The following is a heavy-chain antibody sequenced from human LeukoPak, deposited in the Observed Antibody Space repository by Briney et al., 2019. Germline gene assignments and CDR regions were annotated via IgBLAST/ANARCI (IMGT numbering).Heavy chain of an antibody. V-gene: IGHV4-39*07. D-gene: IGHD3-10*01. Sequence: SETLSLTCTVSGGSISSSSYYWGWIRQPPGKGLEWIGSIYYSGSTYYNPSLKSRVTISVDTSKSQFSLKLSSVTAADTAVYYCARVGSGGSGKNWFDPWGQGTLVTVSS. CDR3: ARVGSGGSGKNWFDP. CDR1: GGSISSSSYY. CDR2: IYYSGST. J-gene: IGHJ5*02.